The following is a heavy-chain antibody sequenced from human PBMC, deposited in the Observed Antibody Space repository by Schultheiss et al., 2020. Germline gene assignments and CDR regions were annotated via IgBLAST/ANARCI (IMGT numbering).Heavy chain of an antibody. CDR3: ARDNPSSGWPVESWYFDL. D-gene: IGHD6-19*01. CDR2: TYYRSKWYN. CDR1: GDSVSSNSAA. J-gene: IGHJ2*01. Sequence: SQTLSLTCAISGDSVSSNSAAWNWIRQSPSRGLEWLGRTYYRSKWYNDYAVSVKSRITINADTSKNQFSLQLNSVTPEDTAVYYCARDNPSSGWPVESWYFDLWGSGTLVTVAS. V-gene: IGHV6-1*01.